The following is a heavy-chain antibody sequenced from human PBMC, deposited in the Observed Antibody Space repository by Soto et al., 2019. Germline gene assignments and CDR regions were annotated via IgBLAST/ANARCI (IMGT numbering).Heavy chain of an antibody. Sequence: EVQLVESGGGLIQPGGSLRLSCAASGFTFSSYWMHWVRQVPGEGLVWVSRINSDGSNTVYADSVKGRFTVSRDNAKNTLFLQMNSLRAEDTAMYYCTRSIQGYSYFDYWGQRTLVTVSS. J-gene: IGHJ4*02. CDR3: TRSIQGYSYFDY. CDR1: GFTFSSYW. CDR2: INSDGSNT. D-gene: IGHD4-4*01. V-gene: IGHV3-74*01.